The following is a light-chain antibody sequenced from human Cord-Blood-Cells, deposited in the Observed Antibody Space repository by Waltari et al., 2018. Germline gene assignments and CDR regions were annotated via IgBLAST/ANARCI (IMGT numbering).Light chain of an antibody. CDR3: QVWDSSSDREV. Sequence: SNVPTPPPPVSVAPGKTPRPPRGGKHIVSQSVHWYQQKPDQAPVTVVYDDSDRPTGIPERFSGSNSGNTAALTISRVEAGDEADYYCQVWDSSSDREVFGGGTKLTVL. CDR1: HIVSQS. J-gene: IGLJ3*02. CDR2: DDS. V-gene: IGLV3-21*03.